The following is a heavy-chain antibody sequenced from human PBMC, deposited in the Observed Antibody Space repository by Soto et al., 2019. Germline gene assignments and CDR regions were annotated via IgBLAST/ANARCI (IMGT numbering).Heavy chain of an antibody. J-gene: IGHJ4*02. CDR1: GGSIISCGYY. D-gene: IGHD3-22*01. V-gene: IGHV4-31*03. Sequence: SETLSLTCTVSGGSIISCGYYWSLIRQHPGKGLEWIGYIYYSGSTYYNPSLKSRVTISVDTSKNQFSLKLSSVTAADTAVYYCARGSDSSGTPYFDDWGQGTLVTVSS. CDR2: IYYSGST. CDR3: ARGSDSSGTPYFDD.